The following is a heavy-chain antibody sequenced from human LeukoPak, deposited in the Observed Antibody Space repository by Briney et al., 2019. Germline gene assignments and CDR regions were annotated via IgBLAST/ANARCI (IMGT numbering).Heavy chain of an antibody. Sequence: PGGSLRLSCTVSGFTFSSYWMLWVRQAPGKGLGWVSRISGDGTIKTYADFVRGRFTISRDNTKNILYLQMNSLKVEDAAIYFCSRSQFDYWGQGGLVTVSS. CDR3: SRSQFDY. CDR2: ISGDGTIK. CDR1: GFTFSSYW. J-gene: IGHJ4*02. V-gene: IGHV3-74*03.